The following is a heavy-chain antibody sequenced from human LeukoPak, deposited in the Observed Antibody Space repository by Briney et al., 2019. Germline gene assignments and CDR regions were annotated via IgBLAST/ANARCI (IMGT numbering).Heavy chain of an antibody. J-gene: IGHJ6*03. D-gene: IGHD4-23*01. CDR1: GGTFSSYA. Sequence: SVKVSCKASGGTFSSYAISWVRQAPGQGLEWMGRIIPIFGTANYAQKFQGRVTITTDESTSTAYMELSSLRSEGTAVYYCAREGGNSYYYYYMDVWGKGTTVTVSS. CDR3: AREGGNSYYYYYMDV. CDR2: IIPIFGTA. V-gene: IGHV1-69*05.